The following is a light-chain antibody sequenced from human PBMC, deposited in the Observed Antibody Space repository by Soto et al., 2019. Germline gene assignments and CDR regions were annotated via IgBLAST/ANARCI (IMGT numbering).Light chain of an antibody. CDR3: QVWDSSSGHPVL. V-gene: IGLV3-21*02. Sequence: SYELTQPPSVSVAPGQSARLTCGGNGVGRNRVHWYLQKPGQAPVLVVYANDDRPSGIPERFSGSKSGNTATLTISGVEVGDEADYHCQVWDSSSGHPVLFGGGTQLTVL. CDR2: AND. CDR1: GVGRNR. J-gene: IGLJ2*01.